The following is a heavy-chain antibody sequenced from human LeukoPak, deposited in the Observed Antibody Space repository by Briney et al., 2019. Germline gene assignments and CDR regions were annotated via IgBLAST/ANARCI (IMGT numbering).Heavy chain of an antibody. CDR3: ASPSSWYHFYFDY. D-gene: IGHD6-13*01. CDR2: IYHSGST. CDR1: GYSISSGYY. V-gene: IGHV4-38-2*02. Sequence: PSETLSLTCTVSGYSISSGYYWGWIRQPPGKGLEWIGSIYHSGSTYYNPSLKSRVTISADTSKNQFSLKLSSVTAADTAVYYCASPSSWYHFYFDYWGQGTLVTVSS. J-gene: IGHJ4*02.